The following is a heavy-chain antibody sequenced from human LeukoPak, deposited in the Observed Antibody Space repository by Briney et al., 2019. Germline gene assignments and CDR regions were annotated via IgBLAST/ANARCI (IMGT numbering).Heavy chain of an antibody. Sequence: PSETLSLTCTVSGGSISSGSYYWSWIRQPAGKGLEWIGRIYTSGSTNYNPSLKSRVTISVDTSKNQFSLKLSSVTAADTAVYYCAGGVVAPEEPYYYYYYMDVWGKGTTVTVSS. CDR1: GGSISSGSYY. CDR3: AGGVVAPEEPYYYYYYMDV. V-gene: IGHV4-61*02. CDR2: IYTSGST. D-gene: IGHD1-14*01. J-gene: IGHJ6*03.